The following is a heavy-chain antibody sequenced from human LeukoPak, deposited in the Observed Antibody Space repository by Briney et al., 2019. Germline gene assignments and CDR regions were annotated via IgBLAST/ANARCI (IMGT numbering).Heavy chain of an antibody. CDR2: INPDGSQK. V-gene: IGHV3-7*01. CDR1: GFSFNGSW. D-gene: IGHD4-17*01. CDR3: AAWTHRDYNL. Sequence: PGGSLRLSCAASGFSFNGSWMNWVGQAPGKGLEWVANINPDGSQKRFVDSVMGRFTMSRDNAKNSLYLQMNSLRSEDTAVFYCAAWTHRDYNLWGQRTLVTVSS. J-gene: IGHJ4*02.